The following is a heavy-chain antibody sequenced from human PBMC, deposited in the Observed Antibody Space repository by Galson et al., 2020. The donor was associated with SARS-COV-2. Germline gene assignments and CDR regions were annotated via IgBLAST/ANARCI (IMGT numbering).Heavy chain of an antibody. CDR2: IYSSGST. CDR1: GGSISSDSYY. V-gene: IGHV4-31*03. J-gene: IGHJ3*02. CDR3: ARDFGGVDAFDI. Sequence: SETLSLTCTVSGGSISSDSYYWSWIRQHPGKGLEWIGYIYSSGSTYYNPSLKSRVTILLDTSKNQFSLNLRSVTAADTAVYYCARDFGGVDAFDIWGQGTMVTVSS. D-gene: IGHD2-8*02.